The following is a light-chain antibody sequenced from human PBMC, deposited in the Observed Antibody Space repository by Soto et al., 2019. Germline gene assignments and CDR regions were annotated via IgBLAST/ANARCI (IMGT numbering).Light chain of an antibody. CDR2: DAS. CDR3: QQYDSSPRT. J-gene: IGKJ1*01. V-gene: IGKV1-5*01. CDR1: QSVSAW. Sequence: DIQMTQSPSTLSASVGDRVTISCRASQSVSAWLAWYQQKPGKAPKLLISDASSLKSGVPSRFSGSGYGTEFTLTISSLQPEDFAVYWCQQYDSSPRTFGQGTKVEIK.